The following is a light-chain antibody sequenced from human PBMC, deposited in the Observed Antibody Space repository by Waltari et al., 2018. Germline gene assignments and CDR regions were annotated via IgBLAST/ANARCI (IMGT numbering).Light chain of an antibody. CDR2: DVS. CDR1: SNDVGGYNS. CDR3: SSQSSNDVVL. V-gene: IGLV2-14*01. Sequence: QSALTQPASVSGSPGQSVTSFCAGTSNDVGGYNSVSWYQEHPGQAPRVIIYDVSDRPSGFSHRFSGSQSGNTASLTISGLQAEDEADYYCSSQSSNDVVLFGGGTKLTVL. J-gene: IGLJ2*01.